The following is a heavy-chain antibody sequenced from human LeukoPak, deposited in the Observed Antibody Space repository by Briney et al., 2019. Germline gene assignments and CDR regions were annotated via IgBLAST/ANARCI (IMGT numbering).Heavy chain of an antibody. CDR3: ATGRDYSSGWYGGYNWFDP. V-gene: IGHV1-24*01. D-gene: IGHD6-19*01. CDR2: FDPEDGET. J-gene: IGHJ5*02. CDR1: GYTLTELS. Sequence: ASVKVSCKVSGYTLTELSMHWVRQAPGKGLEWMGGFDPEDGETIYAQKFQGRVTMTEDTSTDTAYMELSSLRSEDTAVYYCATGRDYSSGWYGGYNWFDPWGQGTLATVSS.